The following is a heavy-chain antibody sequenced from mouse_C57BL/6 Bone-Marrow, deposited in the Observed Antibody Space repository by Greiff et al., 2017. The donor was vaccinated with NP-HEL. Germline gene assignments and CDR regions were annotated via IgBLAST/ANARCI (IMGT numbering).Heavy chain of an antibody. CDR1: GYTFTSYW. V-gene: IGHV1-5*01. CDR2: IYPGNSDT. D-gene: IGHD2-3*01. J-gene: IGHJ3*01. Sequence: VQLQQSGTVLARPGASVKMSCKTSGYTFTSYWMHWVKQRPGQGLAWIGAIYPGNSDTSYNQKFKGKAKLTAVTSASTAYMELSSLTNEDSAVYYCTRDGWFPAWFAYWGQGTLVTVSA. CDR3: TRDGWFPAWFAY.